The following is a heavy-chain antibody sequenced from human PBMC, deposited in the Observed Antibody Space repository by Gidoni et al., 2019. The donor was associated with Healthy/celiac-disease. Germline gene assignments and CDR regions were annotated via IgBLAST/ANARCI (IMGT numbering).Heavy chain of an antibody. D-gene: IGHD4-4*01. Sequence: QVQLVQSGAEVTKPGASVKVSCKASGYTFTSYDIHWVRQATGQGLACMGWMNPNSGNTGYAQKYQGRITMTRNTSKITAYRELSSRRYEDTNGYYCERLQRSEPEITATVQYYGMDFWGQGTTVTVSS. V-gene: IGHV1-8*01. CDR1: GYTFTSYD. J-gene: IGHJ6*02. CDR2: MNPNSGNT. CDR3: ERLQRSEPEITATVQYYGMDF.